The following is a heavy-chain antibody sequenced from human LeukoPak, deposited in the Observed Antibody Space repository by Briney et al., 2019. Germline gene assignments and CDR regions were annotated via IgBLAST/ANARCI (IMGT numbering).Heavy chain of an antibody. CDR3: ARDLAMVTLSGAFDI. CDR2: ISAYNGNT. D-gene: IGHD5-18*01. J-gene: IGHJ3*02. V-gene: IGHV1-18*01. CDR1: GYTFTSYG. Sequence: ASVKVSCKASGYTFTSYGISWVRQAPGQGLEWMGWISAYNGNTNYAQKLQGRVTMTTDTSTNTAYMELRSLRSDDTAVYYCARDLAMVTLSGAFDIWGQGTMVTVSS.